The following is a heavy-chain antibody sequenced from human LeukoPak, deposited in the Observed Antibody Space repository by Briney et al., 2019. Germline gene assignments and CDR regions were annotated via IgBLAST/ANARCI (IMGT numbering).Heavy chain of an antibody. CDR1: GFTFSSYA. J-gene: IGHJ4*02. V-gene: IGHV3-23*01. CDR3: AKAIFSYYFDSSGYNHWGENDF. Sequence: PGGSLRLSCAASGFTFSSYAMSWVRQAPGKGLEWVSAISGSGGSTYYADSVKGRFTISRDNSKNTLYLQMNSLRAEDTAVYYCAKAIFSYYFDSSGYNHWGENDFWGQGTLVTVSS. D-gene: IGHD3-22*01. CDR2: ISGSGGST.